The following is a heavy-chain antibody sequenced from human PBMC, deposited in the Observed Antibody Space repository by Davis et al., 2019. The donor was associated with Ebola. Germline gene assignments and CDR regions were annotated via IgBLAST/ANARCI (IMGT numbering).Heavy chain of an antibody. V-gene: IGHV3-74*01. CDR3: ARDRYYYGGTGTFDY. CDR1: GFTFSSYW. J-gene: IGHJ4*02. CDR2: INSDGSST. D-gene: IGHD3-22*01. Sequence: HTGGSLRLSCAASGFTFSSYWMHWVRQAPGKGLVWVSHINSDGSSTTYADSVKGRFTISRDNAKNSLYLQMNSLRAEDTALYYCARDRYYYGGTGTFDYWGQRTLVTVSS.